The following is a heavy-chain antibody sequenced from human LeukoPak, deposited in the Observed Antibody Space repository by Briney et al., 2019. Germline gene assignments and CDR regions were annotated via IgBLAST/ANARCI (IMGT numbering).Heavy chain of an antibody. Sequence: GGSLRLSCAASGFTFSSYGMHWVRQAPGKGLEWVAVIWYDGSNKYYADSVKGRFTISRDNSKNTLYLQMNSLRAEDTAVYYCATENLLRFGEYFDYWGQGTLVTVSS. V-gene: IGHV3-33*01. CDR1: GFTFSSYG. CDR2: IWYDGSNK. J-gene: IGHJ4*02. D-gene: IGHD3-10*01. CDR3: ATENLLRFGEYFDY.